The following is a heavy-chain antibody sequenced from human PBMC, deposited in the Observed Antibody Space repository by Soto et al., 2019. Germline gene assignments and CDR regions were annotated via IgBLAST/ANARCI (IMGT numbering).Heavy chain of an antibody. J-gene: IGHJ6*02. CDR3: ASGYCSSTSCPTLYGMDV. D-gene: IGHD2-2*03. CDR2: INPKSGGT. Sequence: ASVKVSCKTSGYSFTGYSVHWVRQAPGHGPEWMGWINPKSGGTKYAQKFQGRVTMTRDTSISTVFMELSRVTSDDTAVYYCASGYCSSTSCPTLYGMDVWGQGTTVTVSS. CDR1: GYSFTGYS. V-gene: IGHV1-2*02.